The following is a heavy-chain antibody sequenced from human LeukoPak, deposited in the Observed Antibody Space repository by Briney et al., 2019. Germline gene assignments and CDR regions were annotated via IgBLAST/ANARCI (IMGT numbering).Heavy chain of an antibody. CDR1: GGSMSNYY. CDR3: AREGDTSSWYGGNWFDP. D-gene: IGHD6-13*01. V-gene: IGHV4-59*01. CDR2: IFYSGST. Sequence: SETLSLTCTVSGGSMSNYYWSWIRQPPGKGLEWIGYIFYSGSTNYNPSLRSRVTMSVDTSEKQFFLNLSSATAADTATYYCAREGDTSSWYGGNWFDPWGQGTLVTVSS. J-gene: IGHJ5*02.